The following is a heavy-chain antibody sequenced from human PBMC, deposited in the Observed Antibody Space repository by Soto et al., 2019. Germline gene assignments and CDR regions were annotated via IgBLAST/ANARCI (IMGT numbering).Heavy chain of an antibody. J-gene: IGHJ4*02. CDR2: ISNDGSNE. V-gene: IGHV3-30*18. CDR3: AKGEVRGIIPSYFDY. CDR1: GFTFRWFG. D-gene: IGHD3-10*01. Sequence: QVQLVESGGGVVQPGRSLSLSCAGSGFTFRWFGMNWVRQAPGKGLEWVARISNDGSNEYYVDSVKGRFTISRDNSKNTLYLHMDSLRAEDTAVYYCAKGEVRGIIPSYFDYWGLGTLVTVSS.